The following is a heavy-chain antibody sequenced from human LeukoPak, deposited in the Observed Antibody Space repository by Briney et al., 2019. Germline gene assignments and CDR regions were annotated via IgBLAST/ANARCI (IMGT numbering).Heavy chain of an antibody. CDR1: GFTFNNYP. J-gene: IGHJ4*02. CDR3: AKYTAKAPRRDLDY. CDR2: ISENGGYT. V-gene: IGHV3-23*01. Sequence: PGGSLRLSCAASGFTFNNYPMSWVRQAPGKGLEWVSSISENGGYTYYADSVKGRFTISRDNSNNTVNLQMNSLRAEDTAVYYCAKYTAKAPRRDLDYWGQGTLVTISS. D-gene: IGHD2-2*02.